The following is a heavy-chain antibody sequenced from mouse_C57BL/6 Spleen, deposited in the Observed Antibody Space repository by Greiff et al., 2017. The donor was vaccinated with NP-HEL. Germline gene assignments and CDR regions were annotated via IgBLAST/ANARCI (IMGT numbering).Heavy chain of an antibody. Sequence: EVMLVESGGGLVKPGGSLKLSCAASGFTFSSYAMSWVRQTPEKRLEWVATISDGGSYTYYPDNVKGRFTISRDNAKNNLYLQMSHLKSEDTAMYYCAREGLYRVTWFAYWGQGTLGTVSA. CDR3: AREGLYRVTWFAY. CDR1: GFTFSSYA. J-gene: IGHJ3*01. CDR2: ISDGGSYT. V-gene: IGHV5-4*01. D-gene: IGHD2-14*01.